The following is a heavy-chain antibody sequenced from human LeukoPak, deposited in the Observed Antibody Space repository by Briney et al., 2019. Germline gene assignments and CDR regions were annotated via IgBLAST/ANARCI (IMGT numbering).Heavy chain of an antibody. Sequence: KPSETLSLTCAVYGGSFSGYYWSWIRQPPGKGLEWIGYIYYSGSTNYNPSLKSRVTISVDTSKNQFSLKLSSVTAADTAVYYCARHPSGAYCSGGSCSAGFDPWGQGTLVTVSS. V-gene: IGHV4-59*01. J-gene: IGHJ5*02. CDR2: IYYSGST. CDR3: ARHPSGAYCSGGSCSAGFDP. CDR1: GGSFSGYY. D-gene: IGHD2-15*01.